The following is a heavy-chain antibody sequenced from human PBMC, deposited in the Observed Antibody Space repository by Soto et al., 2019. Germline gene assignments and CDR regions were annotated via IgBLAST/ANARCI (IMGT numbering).Heavy chain of an antibody. V-gene: IGHV4-31*03. D-gene: IGHD3-3*01. CDR2: IYYSGST. J-gene: IGHJ5*02. CDR1: GGSISSGGYY. CDR3: ARDNPILWSGYPNWFDP. Sequence: SETLSLTCTVSGGSISSGGYYWSWIRQHPGKGLEWIGYIYYSGSTYYNPSLKSRVTISVDTSKNQFSLKLSSVTAAETAVYYCARDNPILWSGYPNWFDPWGQGTLVTVSS.